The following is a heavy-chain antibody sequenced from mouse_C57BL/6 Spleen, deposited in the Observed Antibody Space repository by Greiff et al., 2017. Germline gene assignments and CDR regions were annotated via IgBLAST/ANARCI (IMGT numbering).Heavy chain of an antibody. V-gene: IGHV3-6*01. J-gene: IGHJ3*01. Sequence: EVQLVESGPGLVKPSQSLSLTCSVTGYSITSGYYWNCIRQFPGNKLEWMGYISYDGSNNYNPSLKNRISITRDTSKNQFFLKLNSVTTEDTATYYCASPGSSYGWFAYWGQGTLVTVSA. CDR3: ASPGSSYGWFAY. CDR1: GYSITSGYY. CDR2: ISYDGSN. D-gene: IGHD1-1*01.